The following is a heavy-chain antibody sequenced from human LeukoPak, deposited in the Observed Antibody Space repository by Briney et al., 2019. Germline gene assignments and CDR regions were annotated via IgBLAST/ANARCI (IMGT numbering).Heavy chain of an antibody. V-gene: IGHV3-74*01. CDR2: INSDGSST. D-gene: IGHD6-19*01. J-gene: IGHJ2*01. Sequence: SGGSLRLSCAASGFTFSSYWMHWVRQAPGKGLVWVSRINSDGSSTSYADSVKGRFTISRDNSKNTLYLQMNSLRAEDTAVYYCAKDRALEAVAGLTKYFDLWGRGTLVTVSS. CDR3: AKDRALEAVAGLTKYFDL. CDR1: GFTFSSYW.